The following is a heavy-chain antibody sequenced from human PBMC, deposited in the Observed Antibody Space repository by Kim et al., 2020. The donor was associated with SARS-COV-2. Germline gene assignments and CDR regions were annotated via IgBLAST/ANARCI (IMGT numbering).Heavy chain of an antibody. CDR3: ARERVAAAGTGAFDI. Sequence: PSLTSRVTISVDTAKNQFSLKLSSVTAADTAVYYCARERVAAAGTGAFDIWGQGTMVTVSS. J-gene: IGHJ3*02. D-gene: IGHD6-13*01. V-gene: IGHV4-59*01.